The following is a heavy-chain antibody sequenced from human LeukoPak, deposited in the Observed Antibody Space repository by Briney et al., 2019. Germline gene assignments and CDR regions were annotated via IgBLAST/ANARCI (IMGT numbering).Heavy chain of an antibody. CDR1: GGSFSGYY. D-gene: IGHD3-10*01. V-gene: IGHV4-34*01. CDR3: ATSYYGSGSYRGVY. CDR2: INHSGST. Sequence: PSETLSLTCAVYGGSFSGYYWSWIRQPPGKGLEWIGEINHSGSTNYNPSLKSRVTISVDTSKNQFSLKLSSVTAADTAVYYCATSYYGSGSYRGVYWGQGTLVTVSS. J-gene: IGHJ4*02.